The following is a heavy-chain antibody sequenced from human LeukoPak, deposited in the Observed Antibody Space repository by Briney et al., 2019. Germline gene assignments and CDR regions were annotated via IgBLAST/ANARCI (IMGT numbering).Heavy chain of an antibody. CDR1: GFTFSTYW. CDR3: ARGPKNNYFDY. Sequence: GGSLRLSCAASGFTFSTYWLHWVRQAPGKGLVWVSRINTDGSSTTYADSVKGRFTLSRDNARNTLFLQMNSLRAEDTAVYYCARGPKNNYFDYWGQGTLVTVSS. V-gene: IGHV3-74*01. CDR2: INTDGSST. J-gene: IGHJ4*02.